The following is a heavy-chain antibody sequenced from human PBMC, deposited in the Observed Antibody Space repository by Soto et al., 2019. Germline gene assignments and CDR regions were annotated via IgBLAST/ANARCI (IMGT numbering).Heavy chain of an antibody. CDR1: GGSLSNFG. Sequence: QVQLVQSGAEVKKPGSSVKVSCTASGGSLSNFGISWVRQAPGQGLEWMGAIIPVFGTPNYAQKFQDRVTINADESTITVYMEVRSLTSEDTAVYYCARGDATKIVVTTYSAMDVWGQGTTVTVSS. V-gene: IGHV1-69*12. J-gene: IGHJ6*02. CDR3: ARGDATKIVVTTYSAMDV. D-gene: IGHD3-22*01. CDR2: IIPVFGTP.